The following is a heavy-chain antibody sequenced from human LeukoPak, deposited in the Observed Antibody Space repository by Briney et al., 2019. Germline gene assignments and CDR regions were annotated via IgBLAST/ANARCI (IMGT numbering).Heavy chain of an antibody. V-gene: IGHV3-30-3*01. CDR3: ARETVPTTFDY. Sequence: GGSLRLSCAASGFTFSSYAMHWVCQAPGKGLEWVAVISYDGSNKYYADSVKGRFTISRDNSKNTLYLQMNSLRAEDTAVYYCARETVPTTFDYWGQGTLVTVSS. CDR2: ISYDGSNK. CDR1: GFTFSSYA. J-gene: IGHJ4*02. D-gene: IGHD1-1*01.